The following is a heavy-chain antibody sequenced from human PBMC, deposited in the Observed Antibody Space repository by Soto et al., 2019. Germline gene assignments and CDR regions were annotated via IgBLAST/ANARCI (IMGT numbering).Heavy chain of an antibody. CDR3: ASLRRYVGWSPPETYYYYGMDV. D-gene: IGHD6-19*01. Sequence: ASVKVSCKASGYTFTSYGISWVRQAPGQGLEWMGWISAYNGNTNYAQKLQGRVTMTTDTSTSTAYMELRSLRSDDTAVYYCASLRRYVGWSPPETYYYYGMDVWGQGTTVTVSS. CDR2: ISAYNGNT. V-gene: IGHV1-18*01. J-gene: IGHJ6*02. CDR1: GYTFTSYG.